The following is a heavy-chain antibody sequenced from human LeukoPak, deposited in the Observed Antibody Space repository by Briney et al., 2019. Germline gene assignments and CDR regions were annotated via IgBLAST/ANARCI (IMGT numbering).Heavy chain of an antibody. V-gene: IGHV3-23*01. D-gene: IGHD2-2*02. CDR3: AKKVGLVSAPLYDFDL. CDR2: TSGPGGSR. CDR1: GFTFSSYA. J-gene: IGHJ4*02. Sequence: GGSLRLSCAASGFTFSSYAMSWVRQAPGKGLEWVSATSGPGGSRDYADSVKGRFTISRDNSKNTLYLQMNSLRAEDTAIYYCAKKVGLVSAPLYDFDLWRQGTLVTVSS.